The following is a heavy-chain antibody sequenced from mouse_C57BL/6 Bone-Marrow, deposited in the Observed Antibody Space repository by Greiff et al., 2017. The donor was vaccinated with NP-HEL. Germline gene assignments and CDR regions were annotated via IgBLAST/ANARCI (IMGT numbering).Heavy chain of an antibody. D-gene: IGHD2-4*01. J-gene: IGHJ1*03. CDR2: IRSKSNNYAT. Sequence: EVKVEESGGGLVQPKGSLKLSCAASGFSFNTYAMNWVRQAPGKGLEWVARIRSKSNNYATYYADSVKDRFTISRDDSESMLYLQMNNLKTEDTAMYYCVRHDYESFHWYFDVWGTGTTVTVSS. V-gene: IGHV10-1*01. CDR3: VRHDYESFHWYFDV. CDR1: GFSFNTYA.